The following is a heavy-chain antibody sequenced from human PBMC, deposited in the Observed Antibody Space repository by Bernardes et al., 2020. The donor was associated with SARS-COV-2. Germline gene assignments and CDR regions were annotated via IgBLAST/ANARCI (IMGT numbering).Heavy chain of an antibody. Sequence: SVKVSCKASGGTFSSYAISWVRQAPGQGLEWMGRIIPILGIANYAQKFQGRVTITADKSTSTAYMELSSLRSEDTAVYYCAGSYSGYDLVVNYWGQGTLVTVSS. V-gene: IGHV1-69*04. J-gene: IGHJ4*02. D-gene: IGHD5-12*01. CDR2: IIPILGIA. CDR3: AGSYSGYDLVVNY. CDR1: GGTFSSYA.